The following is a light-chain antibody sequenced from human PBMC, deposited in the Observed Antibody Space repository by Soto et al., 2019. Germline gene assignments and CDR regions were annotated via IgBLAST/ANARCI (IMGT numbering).Light chain of an antibody. CDR3: QQYGSSRLT. V-gene: IGKV3-20*01. CDR2: GAS. Sequence: EIVLTQSPGTLSLSPGERATLSCRASQSVSSSSFAWYQQNPGQAPRLLIYGASSRATGIPDRFSGSGSGTDCTLTISRLEPEEFAVYYCQQYGSSRLTCGGGTKVEIK. CDR1: QSVSSSS. J-gene: IGKJ4*01.